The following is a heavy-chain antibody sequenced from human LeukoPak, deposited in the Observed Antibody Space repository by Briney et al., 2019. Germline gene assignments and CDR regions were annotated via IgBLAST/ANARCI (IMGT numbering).Heavy chain of an antibody. V-gene: IGHV1-69*02. D-gene: IGHD2-2*01. CDR3: ARGPIRSSTSKRDYHYYMDV. J-gene: IGHJ6*03. CDR2: IIPILGIA. CDR1: GGTFSSYT. Sequence: GASVKASCKASGGTFSSYTISWVRQAPGQGLEWMGRIIPILGIANYAQKFQGRVTITADKSTSTAYMELSSLRSEDTAVYYCARGPIRSSTSKRDYHYYMDVWGKGTTVTVSS.